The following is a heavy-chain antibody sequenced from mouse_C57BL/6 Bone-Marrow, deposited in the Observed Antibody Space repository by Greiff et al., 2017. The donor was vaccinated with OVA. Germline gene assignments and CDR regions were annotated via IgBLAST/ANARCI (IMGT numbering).Heavy chain of an antibody. Sequence: EVQLVESGGGLVKPGGSLKLSCAASGFTFSSYAMSWVRQTPEKRLEWVATISDGGSYTYYPDNVKGRFTISRDNAKNNLYLQMSHLKSEDTAMYYCARDPALPAWFAYWGQGTLVTVSA. CDR1: GFTFSSYA. D-gene: IGHD2-12*01. J-gene: IGHJ3*01. CDR2: ISDGGSYT. CDR3: ARDPALPAWFAY. V-gene: IGHV5-4*01.